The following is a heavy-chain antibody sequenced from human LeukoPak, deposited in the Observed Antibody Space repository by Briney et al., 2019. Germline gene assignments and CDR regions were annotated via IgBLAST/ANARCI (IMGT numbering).Heavy chain of an antibody. D-gene: IGHD3/OR15-3a*01. J-gene: IGHJ3*01. CDR2: ILMSTNYT. V-gene: IGHV3-11*05. Sequence: GGSLRLSCGASGFTLSDSYMSWIRQAPGKGLEWVSYILMSTNYTSYAASVKGRFTISRDNAKNSLYLQMNSLRAEDTALYYCAKEGGTRGTFDVWGQRTMVTVSS. CDR3: AKEGGTRGTFDV. CDR1: GFTLSDSY.